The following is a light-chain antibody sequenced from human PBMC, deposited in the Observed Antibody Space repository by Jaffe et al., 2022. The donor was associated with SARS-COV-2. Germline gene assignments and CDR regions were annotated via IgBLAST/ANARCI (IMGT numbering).Light chain of an antibody. CDR2: DDS. CDR1: NIGVKS. V-gene: IGLV3-21*02. J-gene: IGLJ1*01. Sequence: SYVLTQSPSVSVAPGQTARITCGGNNIGVKSVHWYQQKPGQAPALVVFDDSDRPSGIPERFSGSNSGNTATLTITRVEAGDEADYYCQVWDNSGDHPSYVFGTGTKVTVL. CDR3: QVWDNSGDHPSYV.